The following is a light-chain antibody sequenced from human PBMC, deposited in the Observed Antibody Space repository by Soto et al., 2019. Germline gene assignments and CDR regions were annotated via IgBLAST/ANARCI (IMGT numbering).Light chain of an antibody. J-gene: IGKJ1*01. V-gene: IGKV3-15*01. Sequence: EIVLTQSPATLSVPPGDSATLSCRASRSVDTDLAWYQQKPGQAPRLLVFATSARATGVPDRFRGSRSGTDFTLTISSLQPEDSATYYCHQYYNRPPWTFGQGTKVDIK. CDR1: RSVDTD. CDR3: HQYYNRPPWT. CDR2: ATS.